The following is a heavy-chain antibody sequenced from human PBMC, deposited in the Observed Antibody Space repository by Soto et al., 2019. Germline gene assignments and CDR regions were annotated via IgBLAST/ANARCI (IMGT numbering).Heavy chain of an antibody. D-gene: IGHD2-2*01. CDR3: ARDCGPFSTSCYLYGMDV. CDR1: GGTFSSYA. CDR2: IIPIFGTA. Sequence: SVKVSCKASGGTFSSYAISWVRQAPGQGLEWMGGIIPIFGTANYAQKFQGRVTITADESTSTAYMELSSLRSEDTAVYYCARDCGPFSTSCYLYGMDVWGQGTTVTVAS. V-gene: IGHV1-69*13. J-gene: IGHJ6*02.